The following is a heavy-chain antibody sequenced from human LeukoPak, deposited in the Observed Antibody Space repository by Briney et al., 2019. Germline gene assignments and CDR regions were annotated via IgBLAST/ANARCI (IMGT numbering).Heavy chain of an antibody. CDR3: ARTVDMAPSYYYYGMDV. CDR2: ISSSSSTI. J-gene: IGHJ6*02. CDR1: GFTFSSYS. V-gene: IGHV3-48*01. Sequence: GGSLRLSCAASGFTFSSYSMNWVRQAPGKGLEWVSYISSSSSTIYYADSVKGRFTISRDNSKNTLYLQMNSLRAEDTAVYYCARTVDMAPSYYYYGMDVWGQGTTVTVSS. D-gene: IGHD3-9*01.